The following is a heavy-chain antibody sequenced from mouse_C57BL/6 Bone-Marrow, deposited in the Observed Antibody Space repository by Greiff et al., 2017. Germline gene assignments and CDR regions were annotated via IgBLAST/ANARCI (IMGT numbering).Heavy chain of an antibody. Sequence: EVKLMESGPGMVKPSQSLSLSCTVTGYSITSGYDWHWIRHFPGNNLEWMGYISYSGSTNYNPSLKSRISITHDTSKNHFFLKLNSVTTEDTAAYYCARAYYSFDAMDYWGQGTSVTVSS. CDR2: ISYSGST. D-gene: IGHD2-12*01. CDR3: ARAYYSFDAMDY. V-gene: IGHV3-1*01. J-gene: IGHJ4*01. CDR1: GYSITSGYD.